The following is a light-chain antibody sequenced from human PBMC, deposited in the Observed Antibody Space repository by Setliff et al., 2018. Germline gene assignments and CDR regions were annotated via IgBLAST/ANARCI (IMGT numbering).Light chain of an antibody. Sequence: QSALSQPPSASGSPGQSVTISCTGTSRDIGDYNYVSWYQHHPGKAPKLLIYDVDKRPSGVPDRFSGPKSGNTASLTVSGLQADDEADYYCGAYAGSSKKIFGTGTKVTVL. CDR1: SRDIGDYNY. CDR2: DVD. CDR3: GAYAGSSKKI. J-gene: IGLJ1*01. V-gene: IGLV2-8*01.